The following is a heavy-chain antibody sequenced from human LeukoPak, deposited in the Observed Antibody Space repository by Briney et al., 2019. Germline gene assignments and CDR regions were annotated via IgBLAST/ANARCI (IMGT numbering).Heavy chain of an antibody. D-gene: IGHD5-18*01. CDR2: INPNSGGT. J-gene: IGHJ3*02. Sequence: ASVKVSCKASGYTFTGYYIHWVRQAPGQGLEWMGWINPNSGGTNYAQKFQGRVTMTRNTSISTAYMELSSLRSEDTAVYYCARGLDTAMVTGDAFDIWGQGTMVTVSS. CDR1: GYTFTGYY. CDR3: ARGLDTAMVTGDAFDI. V-gene: IGHV1-2*02.